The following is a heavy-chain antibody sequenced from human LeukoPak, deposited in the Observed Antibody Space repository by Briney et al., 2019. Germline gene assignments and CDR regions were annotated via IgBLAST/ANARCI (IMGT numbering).Heavy chain of an antibody. D-gene: IGHD2-2*01. CDR2: IYYSGST. Sequence: PSETLSLTCTVSGGSISSYYWSWIRQPPGKGLEWIGYIYYSGSTNYNPSLKSRVTISVDTSKNQFSLKLSSVTAADTAVYYCARGNVVPAALPPVKAFDIWGQGTMVTVSS. J-gene: IGHJ3*02. V-gene: IGHV4-59*08. CDR3: ARGNVVPAALPPVKAFDI. CDR1: GGSISSYY.